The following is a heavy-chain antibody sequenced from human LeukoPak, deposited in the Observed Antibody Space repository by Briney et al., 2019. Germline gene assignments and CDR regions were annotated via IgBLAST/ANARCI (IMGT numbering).Heavy chain of an antibody. CDR3: TRQHRAPPSLHQEGYYGMDV. CDR2: ISYDGTTE. CDR1: GFTFNSYA. V-gene: IGHV3-30*03. D-gene: IGHD2-2*01. J-gene: IGHJ6*02. Sequence: GGSLRLSCAASGFTFNSYAIHWVRQAPGKGLEWVAVISYDGTTEFYGDSVKGRFTISRDDSKNTAYLQMNSLKTEDTAVYYCTRQHRAPPSLHQEGYYGMDVWGQGTTVTVSS.